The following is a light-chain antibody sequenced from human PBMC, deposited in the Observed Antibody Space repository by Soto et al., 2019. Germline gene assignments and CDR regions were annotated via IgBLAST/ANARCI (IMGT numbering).Light chain of an antibody. J-gene: IGKJ1*01. Sequence: DIQMTQSPSSLSASVGDRVMITCRASQTISTYLNWYQQKPGTAPKLLIYDASTLQSGVPSRFRGSGSGTDFTLTITNLQPEDFATFYCQQSYSTPWTFGQGTKVEIK. CDR2: DAS. V-gene: IGKV1-39*01. CDR1: QTISTY. CDR3: QQSYSTPWT.